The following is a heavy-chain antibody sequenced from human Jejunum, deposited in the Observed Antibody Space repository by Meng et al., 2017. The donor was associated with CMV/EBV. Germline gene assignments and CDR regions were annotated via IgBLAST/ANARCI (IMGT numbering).Heavy chain of an antibody. D-gene: IGHD1-1*01. V-gene: IGHV7-4-1*02. CDR1: GYPFTNYP. J-gene: IGHJ4*02. Sequence: KVSCKTSGYPFTNYPMNWVRQDPGQGLERMGWINTNNGNPTYAQGFIGRFVFSLDTSVSTAYLQINSLKADDTAVYYCARTSNSDYWGQGTLVTVSS. CDR2: INTNNGNP. CDR3: ARTSNSDY.